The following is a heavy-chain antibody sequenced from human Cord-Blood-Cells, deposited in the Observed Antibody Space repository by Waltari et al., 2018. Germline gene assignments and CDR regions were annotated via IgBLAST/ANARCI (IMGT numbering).Heavy chain of an antibody. D-gene: IGHD1-7*01. J-gene: IGHJ4*02. CDR3: AKDKELLPPSDY. CDR1: GFTFSSYA. CDR2: IRGSGGST. Sequence: EVQLLESGGGLVQPGGSLSLSGAASGFTFSSYAMTWVRQAKGQGLEWVSAIRGSGGSTYYADSVKGRFTISRDNSKNTLYLQMNSLRAEDTAVYDCAKDKELLPPSDYWGQGTLVTVSS. V-gene: IGHV3-23*01.